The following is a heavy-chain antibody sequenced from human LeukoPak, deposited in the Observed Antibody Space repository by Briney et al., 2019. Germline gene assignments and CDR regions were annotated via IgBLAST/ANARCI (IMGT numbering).Heavy chain of an antibody. CDR1: GYSISSGYY. CDR3: ARGEYSSGWYDY. CDR2: ISHSGST. D-gene: IGHD6-19*01. Sequence: SETLSLTCTVSGYSISSGYYWGWIRQPPGKGLEWIGSISHSGSTYYNPSLNSRVTISVDTSKNQFSLKLSSVTAADTAVFYCARGEYSSGWYDYWGQGTLVTVSS. J-gene: IGHJ4*02. V-gene: IGHV4-38-2*02.